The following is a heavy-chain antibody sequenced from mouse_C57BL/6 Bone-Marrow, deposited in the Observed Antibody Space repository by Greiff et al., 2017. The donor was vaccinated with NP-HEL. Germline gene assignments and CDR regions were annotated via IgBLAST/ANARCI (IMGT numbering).Heavy chain of an antibody. CDR3: AREGGYDYSFAY. CDR1: GFTFSSYA. J-gene: IGHJ3*01. V-gene: IGHV5-4*01. D-gene: IGHD2-4*01. CDR2: ISDGGSYT. Sequence: EVQLVESGGGLVKPGGSLKLSCAASGFTFSSYAMSWVRQTPEKRLEWVATISDGGSYTYYPDNVKGRFTISRDNAKNNLYLQMSHRKSEDTAMEYCAREGGYDYSFAYWGQGTLVTVSA.